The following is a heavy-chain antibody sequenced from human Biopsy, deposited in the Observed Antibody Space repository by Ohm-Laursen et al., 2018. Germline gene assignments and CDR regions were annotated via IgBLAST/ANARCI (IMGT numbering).Heavy chain of an antibody. CDR2: IYFTGRT. D-gene: IGHD5-24*01. CDR3: ASAGYNPDWNFDL. V-gene: IGHV4-59*12. Sequence: TLSLTWTVSGDSISSYYWSWIRQPPGKALEWIGYIYFTGRTSYNPSLKSRVTMSANTSKKQFSLRLSSVTAADTAVYYCASAGYNPDWNFDLWGRGTRVTVSS. CDR1: GDSISSYY. J-gene: IGHJ2*01.